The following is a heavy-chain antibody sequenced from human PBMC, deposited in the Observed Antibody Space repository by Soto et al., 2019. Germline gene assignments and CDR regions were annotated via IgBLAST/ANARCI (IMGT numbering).Heavy chain of an antibody. CDR1: GFTFSNYE. J-gene: IGHJ6*02. CDR3: ARENSPAGLDV. Sequence: EVQLVESGGGFVQPGGSLRLSCTASGFTFSNYEMTWVRQAQGKGLEWVSYLSTSGSTMYYADSVKGRFTISRDNAKNSLFLQMNSLRAEDTAVYYCARENSPAGLDVWGQGTTVTVSS. V-gene: IGHV3-48*03. D-gene: IGHD6-13*01. CDR2: LSTSGSTM.